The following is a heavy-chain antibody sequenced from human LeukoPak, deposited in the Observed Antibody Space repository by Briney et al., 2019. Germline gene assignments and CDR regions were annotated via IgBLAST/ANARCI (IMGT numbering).Heavy chain of an antibody. Sequence: PGGSLRLSCAASGFTFDVSAMNWVRQAPGKGLAWVSSISKSDGSTYYADSVKGRFTISRDNSKNTVYLYMDSLRVEDTAIYYCARGALIPDFRGQGTLVTVSS. D-gene: IGHD2-21*01. CDR1: GFTFDVSA. V-gene: IGHV3-23*01. CDR3: ARGALIPDF. J-gene: IGHJ4*02. CDR2: ISKSDGST.